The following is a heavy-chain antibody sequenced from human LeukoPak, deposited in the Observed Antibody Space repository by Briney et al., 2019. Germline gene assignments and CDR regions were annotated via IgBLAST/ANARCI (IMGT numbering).Heavy chain of an antibody. D-gene: IGHD5-24*01. CDR1: GGSISSYY. Sequence: SETLSLTCTVSGGSISSYYWSWIRQPPGKGLEWIGYIYYSGSTNYNPSLKSRVTISVDTSKNQFSLKLSSVTAADTAVYYCARAQFYYYGMDVWGQGTTVTVSS. CDR3: ARAQFYYYGMDV. CDR2: IYYSGST. V-gene: IGHV4-59*01. J-gene: IGHJ6*02.